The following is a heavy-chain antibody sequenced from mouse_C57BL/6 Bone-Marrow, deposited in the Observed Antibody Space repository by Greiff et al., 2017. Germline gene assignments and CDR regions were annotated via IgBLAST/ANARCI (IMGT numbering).Heavy chain of an antibody. CDR2: FYPGSGST. J-gene: IGHJ2*01. D-gene: IGHD2-3*01. Sequence: QVQLQQPGAELVKPGASVKMSCKASGYTFTCYWITLVKQRPGLGLGWIGDFYPGSGSTNSNEKFTSQATMTVDTSSSTADMQLSSLTSEDAAVYYCARRWLLGGDGGQGTTLTVAS. CDR3: ARRWLLGGD. CDR1: GYTFTCYW. V-gene: IGHV1-55*01.